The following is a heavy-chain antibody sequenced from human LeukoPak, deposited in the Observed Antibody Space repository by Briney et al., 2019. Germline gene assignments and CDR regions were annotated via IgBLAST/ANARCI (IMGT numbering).Heavy chain of an antibody. CDR2: ISSSSSYT. V-gene: IGHV3-11*06. J-gene: IGHJ6*04. CDR1: GFTFSDYY. D-gene: IGHD1-1*01. CDR3: ARAVQLERQRIYYYYYGMDV. Sequence: GGSLRLSCAASGFTFSDYYMSRIRRAPGKGLEWVSYISSSSSYTNYADSVKGRFTISRDNAKNSLYLQMNSLRAEDTAVYYCARAVQLERQRIYYYYYGMDVWGKGTTVTVSS.